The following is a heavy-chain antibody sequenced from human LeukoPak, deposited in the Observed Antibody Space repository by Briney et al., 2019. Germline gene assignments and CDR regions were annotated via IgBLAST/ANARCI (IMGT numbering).Heavy chain of an antibody. CDR2: VKSKSDGGTA. D-gene: IGHD4-17*01. Sequence: GESMRLSCAASGSSFSNTWMNWISLAPGKGLEWVGRVKSKSDGGTAEYAAPVKGRFTISRDDSKSTLYVEMSSLKIEDTALYYCTPGGKDYVHWGQGTLVTVSS. V-gene: IGHV3-15*07. CDR3: TPGGKDYVH. J-gene: IGHJ4*02. CDR1: GSSFSNTW.